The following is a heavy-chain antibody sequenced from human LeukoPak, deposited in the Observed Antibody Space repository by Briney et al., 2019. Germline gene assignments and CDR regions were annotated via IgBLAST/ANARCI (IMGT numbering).Heavy chain of an antibody. CDR1: GYSFTNYW. CDR3: ARHPGYNYGSNYYYYMDV. V-gene: IGHV5-51*01. Sequence: GESLKISCKGSGYSFTNYWIGWVRQMPGKGLEWMGIIYLGDSNTKYSPSFQGQVTISADKSISTAYLQWSSLKASDTAMYYCARHPGYNYGSNYYYYMDVWGKGTTVTVSS. D-gene: IGHD5-18*01. J-gene: IGHJ6*03. CDR2: IYLGDSNT.